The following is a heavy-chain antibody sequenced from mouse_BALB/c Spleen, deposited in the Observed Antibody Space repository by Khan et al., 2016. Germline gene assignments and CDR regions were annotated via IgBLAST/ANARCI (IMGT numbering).Heavy chain of an antibody. CDR2: IDPANGNT. Sequence: VQLQQSGAELVKPGASVKLSCTASGFNIKDTYMHWVKQRPEQGLEWIGRIDPANGNTKYDPKFQGKATITADTSSTTAYLQLSRLTSEDTAVYYCARSPYDYDVGFAYWGQGTLVTVSA. D-gene: IGHD2-4*01. V-gene: IGHV14-3*02. J-gene: IGHJ3*01. CDR3: ARSPYDYDVGFAY. CDR1: GFNIKDTY.